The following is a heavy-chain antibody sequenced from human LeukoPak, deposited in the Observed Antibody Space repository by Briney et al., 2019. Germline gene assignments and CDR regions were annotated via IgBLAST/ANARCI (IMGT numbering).Heavy chain of an antibody. CDR2: INHSGST. Sequence: SETLSLTCAVYGGSFSGYYWSWIRQPPGKGLEWIGEINHSGSTNYNPSLKSRVTISVDTSKNQFSLKLSSVTAADPAVYYCARGGASGTGYSSSWYARYYYYYGMDVWGQGTTVTVSS. CDR3: ARGGASGTGYSSSWYARYYYYYGMDV. J-gene: IGHJ6*02. CDR1: GGSFSGYY. V-gene: IGHV4-34*01. D-gene: IGHD6-13*01.